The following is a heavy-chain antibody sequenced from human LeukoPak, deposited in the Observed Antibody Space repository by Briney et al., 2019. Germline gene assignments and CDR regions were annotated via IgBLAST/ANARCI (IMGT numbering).Heavy chain of an antibody. CDR1: GFTFDDYA. CDR2: ISWDGGGT. Sequence: GGSLRLSCAASGFTFDDYAMHWVRQPAGKGLAWVSLISWDGGGTDYADFVRGRFTISRDNSKDSLYLQMNSLRAEDTAFYYCVKDKSQAFWSNCYLHVWGKGTTVTVSS. CDR3: VKDKSQAFWSNCYLHV. V-gene: IGHV3-43D*03. J-gene: IGHJ6*04. D-gene: IGHD3-3*01.